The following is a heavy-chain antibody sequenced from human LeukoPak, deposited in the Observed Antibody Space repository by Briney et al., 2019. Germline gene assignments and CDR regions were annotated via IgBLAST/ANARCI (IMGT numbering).Heavy chain of an antibody. Sequence: SVKVSCKASGGTFSSYAISWVRQAPGQGLEWMGGIIPIFGTANYAQKFQGRVTITADKSTSTAYMELSSLRSDDTAVYYCARVNDDYVWGSYDFDYWGQGTLVTVSS. D-gene: IGHD3-16*01. CDR2: IIPIFGTA. J-gene: IGHJ4*02. CDR1: GGTFSSYA. V-gene: IGHV1-69*06. CDR3: ARVNDDYVWGSYDFDY.